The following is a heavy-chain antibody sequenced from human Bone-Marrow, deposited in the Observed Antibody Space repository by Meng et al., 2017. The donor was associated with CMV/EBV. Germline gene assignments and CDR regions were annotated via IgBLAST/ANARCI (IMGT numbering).Heavy chain of an antibody. CDR2: ISSSSSYI. CDR3: ARGAVKDDDFWSGSKGGFDY. D-gene: IGHD3-3*01. CDR1: GFTFSSYS. Sequence: GGSLRLSCAASGFTFSSYSMNWVRQAPGKGLEWVSSISSSSSYIYYADSVKGRFTISRDNAKNSLYLQMNSLRAEDTAVYYCARGAVKDDDFWSGSKGGFDYWGQGTLVTVSS. V-gene: IGHV3-21*01. J-gene: IGHJ4*02.